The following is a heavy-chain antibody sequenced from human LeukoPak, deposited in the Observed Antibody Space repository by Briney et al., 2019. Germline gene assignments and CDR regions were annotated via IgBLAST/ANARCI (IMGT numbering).Heavy chain of an antibody. CDR1: GFTVSGNY. J-gene: IGHJ4*02. D-gene: IGHD5-18*01. Sequence: GGSLRLSCAASGFTVSGNYMSWVRQAPGKGLEWVANIKQDGSEKYYVDSVKGRFTISRDNAKNSLYLQMNSLRAEDTAVYYCARDVSGYSDFDYWGQGTLVTVSS. CDR2: IKQDGSEK. CDR3: ARDVSGYSDFDY. V-gene: IGHV3-7*01.